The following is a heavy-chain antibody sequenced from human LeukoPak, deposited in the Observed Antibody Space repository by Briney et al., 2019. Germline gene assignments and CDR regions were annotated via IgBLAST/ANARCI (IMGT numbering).Heavy chain of an antibody. Sequence: ASVKVSCKTSGYTFTNYYMHWVRQAPGQGLEWMGIINPSGGSTDYAQKFQGRVTMTRDTSTSTVYMELSSLRSEDTAVYYCAREFRFGSSKYYFDPWGQGTLVTVSS. CDR2: INPSGGST. CDR1: GYTFTNYY. V-gene: IGHV1-46*01. D-gene: IGHD6-6*01. CDR3: AREFRFGSSKYYFDP. J-gene: IGHJ4*02.